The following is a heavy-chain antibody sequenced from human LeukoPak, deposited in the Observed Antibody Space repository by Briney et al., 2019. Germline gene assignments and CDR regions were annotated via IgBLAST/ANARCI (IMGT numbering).Heavy chain of an antibody. CDR3: ARGYNGMDV. CDR2: IFYSGST. J-gene: IGHJ6*02. V-gene: IGHV4-59*01. Sequence: SETLSLTCTVSGGSISSYYWSWIRQPPGKGLEWIGYIFYSGSTNYNPSLKSRVTISVDTSKNQFALKLSSVTAADTAVYYCARGYNGMDVWGQGTTVTVSS. CDR1: GGSISSYY.